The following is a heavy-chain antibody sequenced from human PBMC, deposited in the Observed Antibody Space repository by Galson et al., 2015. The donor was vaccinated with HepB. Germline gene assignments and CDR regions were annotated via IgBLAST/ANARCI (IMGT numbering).Heavy chain of an antibody. D-gene: IGHD4-17*01. Sequence: CAISGDSVSSNSAAWNWIRQSPSRGLEWLGRTYYRSKWYNDYAVSAKSQITINPDTSKNQFSLQLNSVTPEDTAVYYCARWRHDSGDFDYWSQGALVTVSS. V-gene: IGHV6-1*01. CDR1: GDSVSSNSAA. J-gene: IGHJ4*02. CDR2: TYYRSKWYN. CDR3: ARWRHDSGDFDY.